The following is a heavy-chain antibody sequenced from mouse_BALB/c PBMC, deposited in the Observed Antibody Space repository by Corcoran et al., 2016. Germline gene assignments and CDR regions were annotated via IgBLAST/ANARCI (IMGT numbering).Heavy chain of an antibody. CDR2: INTYTGEP. J-gene: IGHJ4*01. V-gene: IGHV9-3-1*01. D-gene: IGHD2-10*02. CDR1: GYTFTNYG. CDR3: ARKYGNYYAMDY. Sequence: QIQLVQAGPELKKPGATVKFSCKASGYTFTNYGMNWVKQAPGKGLKWMGWINTYTGEPTYADDFKGRFAFSLETSASTAYLQINNLKNEDTATYFCARKYGNYYAMDYWGQGTSVTVSS.